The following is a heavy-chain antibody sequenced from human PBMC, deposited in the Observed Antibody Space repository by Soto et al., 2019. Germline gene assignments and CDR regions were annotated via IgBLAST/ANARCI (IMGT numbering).Heavy chain of an antibody. Sequence: QVELVESGGGVVQPGRSLRLSCEASGFSFSRYGMHWVRQAPGKGLEWVAVIWFDGTIQYYADSVKGRFTISRDHSKSTLYLQMSSLRAEDTAVYHCARGGSRSYHVDYWGQGILVTVTS. D-gene: IGHD1-26*01. CDR2: IWFDGTIQ. J-gene: IGHJ4*02. CDR1: GFSFSRYG. V-gene: IGHV3-33*01. CDR3: ARGGSRSYHVDY.